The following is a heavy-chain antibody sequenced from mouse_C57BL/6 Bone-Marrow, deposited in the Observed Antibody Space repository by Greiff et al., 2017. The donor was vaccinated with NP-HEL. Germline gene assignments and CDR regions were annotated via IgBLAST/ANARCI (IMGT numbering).Heavy chain of an antibody. CDR1: GYTFTSYW. V-gene: IGHV1-55*01. Sequence: VQLQQPGAELVKPGASVKMSCKASGYTFTSYWITWVKQRPGQGLEWIGDIYPGSGSTNYNEKFKSKATLTVDTSSSTAYMQLSSLTSEDSAVYYCARWKLAYYGSSLAWFADWGQGTLVTVSA. D-gene: IGHD1-1*01. J-gene: IGHJ3*01. CDR2: IYPGSGST. CDR3: ARWKLAYYGSSLAWFAD.